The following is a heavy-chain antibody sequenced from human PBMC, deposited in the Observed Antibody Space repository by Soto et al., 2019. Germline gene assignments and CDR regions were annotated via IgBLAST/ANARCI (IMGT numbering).Heavy chain of an antibody. CDR1: GGSLSSGSYY. D-gene: IGHD3-22*01. CDR3: AIYYYDRSGYPPFAY. J-gene: IGHJ4*02. V-gene: IGHV4-31*03. Sequence: PSETLSLTCIVSGGSLSSGSYYWSWLRHQPMKGLEWIGYNNCSASTYYNPTLRSRVTIAVDTTKNQFSLKLSSVTASDTSMYYCAIYYYDRSGYPPFAYRGQGTLVTVSS. CDR2: NNCSAST.